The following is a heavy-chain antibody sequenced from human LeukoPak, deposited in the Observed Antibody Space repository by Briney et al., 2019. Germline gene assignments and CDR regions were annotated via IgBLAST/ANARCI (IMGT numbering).Heavy chain of an antibody. CDR3: ARDGGWLQTQNHYYYHGLDV. J-gene: IGHJ6*02. D-gene: IGHD5-24*01. CDR2: IIPILDMA. CDR1: GGAFSSYG. V-gene: IGHV1-69*04. Sequence: SVKVSCKASGGAFSSYGITWVRQAPGQGPEWMGRIIPILDMADYAQNFRGRVTITADKSTRTAYMEMSSLRFEDTAVYYCARDGGWLQTQNHYYYHGLDVWGQGTTVTVSS.